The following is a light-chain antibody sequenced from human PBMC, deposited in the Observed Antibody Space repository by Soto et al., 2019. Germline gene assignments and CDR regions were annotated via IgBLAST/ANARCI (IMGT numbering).Light chain of an antibody. V-gene: IGKV1-5*01. Sequence: DIQMTQSPSPLSASVGARVTITCRASQSISGWLAWYQQKPGKAPKLLVYDASNLQSGVPLRFSGTRSGTEFTLTITSLQPDDFATYYCQQYDRNPPWTVGQGTKVAI. J-gene: IGKJ1*01. CDR3: QQYDRNPPWT. CDR2: DAS. CDR1: QSISGW.